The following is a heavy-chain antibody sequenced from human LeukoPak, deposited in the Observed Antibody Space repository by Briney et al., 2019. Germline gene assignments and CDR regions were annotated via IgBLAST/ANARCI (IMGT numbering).Heavy chain of an antibody. CDR1: GGSISNSY. V-gene: IGHV4-59*01. CDR3: AGGYSGYTGFDY. Sequence: SETLSLTCSVSGGSISNSYWTWLRQPPGKGLESIGYIYYSGSTNYNPSLKSRVTISVDTSKNQSSRRLSSVTAADTAVYYCAGGYSGYTGFDYWGQGTLVTVSS. J-gene: IGHJ4*02. CDR2: IYYSGST. D-gene: IGHD5-12*01.